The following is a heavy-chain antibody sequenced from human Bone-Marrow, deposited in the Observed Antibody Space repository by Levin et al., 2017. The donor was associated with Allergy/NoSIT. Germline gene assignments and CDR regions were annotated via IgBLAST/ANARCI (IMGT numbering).Heavy chain of an antibody. D-gene: IGHD1-7*01. J-gene: IGHJ4*02. CDR2: INWNGGST. V-gene: IGHV3-20*04. CDR1: GFTFDDYG. Sequence: LSLTCAASGFTFDDYGMSWVRQAPGKGLEWVSGINWNGGSTGYGDSVKGRFTISRDNAKNSLYLQMNSLRTEDTALYYCVRDPQAATTNWGQGTLVTVSS. CDR3: VRDPQAATTN.